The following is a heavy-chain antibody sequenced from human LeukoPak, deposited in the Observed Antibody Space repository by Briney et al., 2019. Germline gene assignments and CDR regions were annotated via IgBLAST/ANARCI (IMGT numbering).Heavy chain of an antibody. CDR3: ARVLRGAGTTFDY. D-gene: IGHD6-13*01. Sequence: GGSLRLSCAASGFIFSDYYMSWIRQAPGKGLEWVSFISSSGNTIFYADSVKGRFTISRDDAKNSLYLQMDSLRAEDTAVYYCARVLRGAGTTFDYWGQGTLVTVSS. V-gene: IGHV3-11*01. CDR1: GFIFSDYY. J-gene: IGHJ4*02. CDR2: ISSSGNTI.